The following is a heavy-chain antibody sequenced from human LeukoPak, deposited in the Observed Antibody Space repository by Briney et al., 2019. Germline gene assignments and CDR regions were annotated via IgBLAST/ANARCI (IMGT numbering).Heavy chain of an antibody. CDR1: GGSISSCGYS. CDR2: IYHSGST. Sequence: SETLSLTCAVSGGSISSCGYSWSWIRQPPGKGLEWIGYIYHSGSTYYNPSLKSRVTISVDRSKNQFSLKLSSVTAADTAVYYCARQYSYGSQYYFDYWGQGTLVTVSS. J-gene: IGHJ4*02. CDR3: ARQYSYGSQYYFDY. D-gene: IGHD5-18*01. V-gene: IGHV4-30-2*01.